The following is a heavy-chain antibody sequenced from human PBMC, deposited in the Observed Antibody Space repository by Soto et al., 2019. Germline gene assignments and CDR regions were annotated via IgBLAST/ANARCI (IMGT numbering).Heavy chain of an antibody. CDR2: ISGSGGST. Sequence: GGSLRLSCAASGFTFSSYAVSWVRQAPGKGLEWVSAISGSGGSTYYADSVKGRFTISRDNAKNSLYLQMNSLRAEDTAVYYCARGFDYDFWSGYHDAFDIWGQGTMVTVSS. J-gene: IGHJ3*02. D-gene: IGHD3-3*01. CDR3: ARGFDYDFWSGYHDAFDI. CDR1: GFTFSSYA. V-gene: IGHV3-23*01.